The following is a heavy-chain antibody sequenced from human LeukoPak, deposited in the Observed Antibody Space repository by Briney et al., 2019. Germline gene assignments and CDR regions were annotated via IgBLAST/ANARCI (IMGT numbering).Heavy chain of an antibody. D-gene: IGHD5-24*01. Sequence: VSVKVSCKVVAYDFTGYHIHWVRQAPGQGPEWMGRLDPNTGHAVYAFKFQGRVTITRDTSSSTAYMEVTRLTSDDTALYYCAKDRDGADRIILWGQGTLVTVSS. CDR2: LDPNTGHA. CDR1: AYDFTGYH. CDR3: AKDRDGADRIIL. V-gene: IGHV1-2*06. J-gene: IGHJ4*02.